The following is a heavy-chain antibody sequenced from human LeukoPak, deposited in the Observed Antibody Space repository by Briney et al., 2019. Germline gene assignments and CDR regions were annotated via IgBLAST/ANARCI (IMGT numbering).Heavy chain of an antibody. CDR2: ISGSGGST. D-gene: IGHD5-18*01. CDR1: GFTFSTYA. V-gene: IGHV3-23*01. J-gene: IGHJ4*02. Sequence: PGGSLRLSCAASGFTFSTYAMSWVRQGPGKGLEWVSVISGSGGSTYYADSVKGRFTISRDNSKSTLYLQMNSLRAEDTAVYYCAAHGRYSYGYGYWGQGTLVTVSS. CDR3: AAHGRYSYGYGY.